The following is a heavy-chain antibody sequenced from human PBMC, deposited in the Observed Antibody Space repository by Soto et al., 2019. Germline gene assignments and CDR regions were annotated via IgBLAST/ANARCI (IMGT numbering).Heavy chain of an antibody. J-gene: IGHJ4*02. D-gene: IGHD4-17*01. CDR1: GGSISSSTYY. CDR2: IYYSGST. CDR3: ANSYGDYVSY. Sequence: QLQLQESGPGLVKPSETLSLTCTVSGGSISSSTYYWGWIRQPPGKGLEWIGSIYYSGSTYYNPSLKSRVTISVDTSKNQFSLKLSSVTAADTAVYYCANSYGDYVSYWGQGTLDTVSS. V-gene: IGHV4-39*01.